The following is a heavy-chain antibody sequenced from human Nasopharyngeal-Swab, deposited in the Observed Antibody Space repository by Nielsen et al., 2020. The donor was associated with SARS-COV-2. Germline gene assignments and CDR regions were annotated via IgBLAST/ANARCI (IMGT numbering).Heavy chain of an antibody. J-gene: IGHJ3*02. V-gene: IGHV3-21*01. CDR3: ARDHVLPDAFDI. Sequence: GGSLRLSCAASGSTFSSYSMNWVRQAPGKGLEWVSSISSSSSYIYYADSVKGRFTISRDNAKNSLYLQMNSLRAEDTAVYYCARDHVLPDAFDIWGQGTMVTVSS. CDR1: GSTFSSYS. CDR2: ISSSSSYI. D-gene: IGHD3-10*01.